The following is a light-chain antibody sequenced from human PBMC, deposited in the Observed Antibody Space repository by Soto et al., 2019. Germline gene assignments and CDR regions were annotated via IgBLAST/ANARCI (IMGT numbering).Light chain of an antibody. J-gene: IGKJ2*01. CDR2: DAS. CDR3: QQRSNWPPYT. CDR1: SY. Sequence: EIVLTQSPATLSLSPGERATLSCRASSYLAWYQQKPGQAPRLLIYDASNRATGIPARFSGSGSGTDFTLTISSLEPEDFAVYYCQQRSNWPPYTFGQGTKLEIK. V-gene: IGKV3-11*01.